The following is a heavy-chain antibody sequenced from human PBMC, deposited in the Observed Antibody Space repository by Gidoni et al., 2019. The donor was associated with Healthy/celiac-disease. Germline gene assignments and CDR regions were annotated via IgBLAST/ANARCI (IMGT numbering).Heavy chain of an antibody. D-gene: IGHD2-8*02. J-gene: IGHJ5*02. Sequence: QVQLQQWGAGLLKPSETLSLTCAVYGGSFRGYYWSWIRQPPGKGLEWIWEINHIGSTNYNPSLKSRVTISVDTSKNQFSLKLSSVTAADTAVYYCARGLDYCTGGVCYTFGYNWFDPWGQGTLVTVSS. CDR2: INHIGST. V-gene: IGHV4-34*01. CDR3: ARGLDYCTGGVCYTFGYNWFDP. CDR1: GGSFRGYY.